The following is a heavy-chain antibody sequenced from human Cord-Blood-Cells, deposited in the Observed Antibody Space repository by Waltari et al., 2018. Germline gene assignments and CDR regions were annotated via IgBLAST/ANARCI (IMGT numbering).Heavy chain of an antibody. Sequence: QLQLQESGPGLVKPSETLSLTCTVSGGSISSSSYYWGWLRQPPGKGLEWIGSIYYSGSTYYNPSLKSRVTISVDTSKNQFSLKLSSVTAADTAVYYCARRKLGFDFYFDYWGQGTLVTVSS. V-gene: IGHV4-39*01. CDR2: IYYSGST. CDR1: GGSISSSSYY. CDR3: ARRKLGFDFYFDY. J-gene: IGHJ4*02. D-gene: IGHD3-9*01.